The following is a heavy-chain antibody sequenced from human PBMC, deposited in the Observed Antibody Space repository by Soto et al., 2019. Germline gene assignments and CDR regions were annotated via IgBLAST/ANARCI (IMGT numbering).Heavy chain of an antibody. CDR2: ISYDGSNK. D-gene: IGHD6-19*01. V-gene: IGHV3-30-3*01. CDR3: ARDSHSIAVAGYYYYGMDV. Sequence: PGGSLRLSCAASGFTFSSYAMHWVRQAPGKGLEWVAVISYDGSNKYYADSVKGRFTISRDNSKNTLYLQMNSLRAEDTAVYYCARDSHSIAVAGYYYYGMDVWGQGTTVTVSS. CDR1: GFTFSSYA. J-gene: IGHJ6*02.